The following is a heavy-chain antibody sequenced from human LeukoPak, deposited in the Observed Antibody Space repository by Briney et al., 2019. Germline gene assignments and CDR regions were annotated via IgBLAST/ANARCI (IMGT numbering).Heavy chain of an antibody. D-gene: IGHD2-2*01. V-gene: IGHV1-18*01. CDR3: ARERGVRLGYCSSTSCGKGGRPFDY. Sequence: ASVKVSCKASGYTFTSYGSSGVRQAPGQGLEWMGWISAYNGNTNYVQKLQGRVTMTTDTATSTAYMELRSLRSDDTAVYYCARERGVRLGYCSSTSCGKGGRPFDYWGQGTLVTVSS. J-gene: IGHJ4*02. CDR2: ISAYNGNT. CDR1: GYTFTSYG.